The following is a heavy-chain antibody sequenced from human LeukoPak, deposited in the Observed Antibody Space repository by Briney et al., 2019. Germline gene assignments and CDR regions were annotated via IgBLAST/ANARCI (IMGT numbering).Heavy chain of an antibody. CDR2: IYYSGST. CDR3: ARLGVPKWFDP. J-gene: IGHJ5*02. D-gene: IGHD3-3*01. CDR1: GGSISSYY. Sequence: SETLSLTCTVSGGSISSYYWSWIRQPPGKGLEWIGYIYYSGSTNYNPSLKSRVTISVDPSKNQFSLKLSSVTAPDTAVYYCARLGVPKWFDPWGQGTLLTVPS. V-gene: IGHV4-59*08.